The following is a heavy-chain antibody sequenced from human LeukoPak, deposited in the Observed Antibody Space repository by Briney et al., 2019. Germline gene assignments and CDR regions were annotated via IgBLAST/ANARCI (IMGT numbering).Heavy chain of an antibody. V-gene: IGHV4-4*07. CDR1: GGSISSYY. CDR3: ARVQYCSSTSCYTAGLYYYYMDV. D-gene: IGHD2-2*02. CDR2: IYTSGST. Sequence: PSETLSLTCTVSGGSISSYYWSWIRQPAGKGLEWIGRIYTSGSTNYNPSLKSRVTMSVDTSKNQFSLKLSSVTAADTAVYYCARVQYCSSTSCYTAGLYYYYMDVWGKGTTVTVSS. J-gene: IGHJ6*03.